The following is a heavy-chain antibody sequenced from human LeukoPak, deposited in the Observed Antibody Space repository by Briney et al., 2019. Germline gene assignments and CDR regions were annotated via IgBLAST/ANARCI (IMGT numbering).Heavy chain of an antibody. CDR3: ARATLTGDYFDS. Sequence: PSETLSLTCTVSGGSISSDKYYLSWIRQPPGKGLEWIGYIYYSGSTSYYPSLKSRVTISLDTSKNQFSLKLASVTAADTAVYYCARATLTGDYFDSWGQGTLVTVSS. CDR1: GGSISSDKYY. V-gene: IGHV4-30-4*01. J-gene: IGHJ4*02. CDR2: IYYSGST.